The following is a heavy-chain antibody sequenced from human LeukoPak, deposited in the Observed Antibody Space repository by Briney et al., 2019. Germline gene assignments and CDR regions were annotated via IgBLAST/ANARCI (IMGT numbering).Heavy chain of an antibody. CDR1: GFTFSSYA. D-gene: IGHD6-13*01. CDR2: ISGSGGST. Sequence: GGSLRLSCAASGFTFSSYAMSWVRQAPGKGLEWVSAISGSGGSTYYADSAKGRFTISRDNSKNTLYLQMNSLRAEDTAVYYCAKCGARRIAAAGNVDYWGQGTLVTVSS. J-gene: IGHJ4*02. CDR3: AKCGARRIAAAGNVDY. V-gene: IGHV3-23*01.